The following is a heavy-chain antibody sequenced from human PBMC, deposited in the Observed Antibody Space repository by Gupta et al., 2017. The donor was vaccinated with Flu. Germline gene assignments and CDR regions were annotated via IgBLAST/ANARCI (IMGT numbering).Heavy chain of an antibody. CDR2: IIPIFGTA. V-gene: IGHV1-69*06. J-gene: IGHJ4*02. CDR3: ARVAGNDNWPDFDY. Sequence: QVQLVQSGAEVKKPGSSVKVSCKASGGIFSMYGISWVRQAPGQGLEWMGGIIPIFGTANYAQKFQGRVTITADKSTSTAYMELSSLRSEDTALYYCARVAGNDNWPDFDYWGQGTLVTVSS. D-gene: IGHD1-1*01. CDR1: GGIFSMYG.